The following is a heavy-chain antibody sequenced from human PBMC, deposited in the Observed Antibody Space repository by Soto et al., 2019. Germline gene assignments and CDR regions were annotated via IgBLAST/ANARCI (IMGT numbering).Heavy chain of an antibody. V-gene: IGHV3-15*07. CDR1: GFTFSNAW. D-gene: IGHD6-19*01. CDR3: TTEYSSGVYYYYGMDV. CDR2: IKSKTDGGTT. Sequence: GGSLRLSCAASGFTFSNAWMNWVRQAPGKGLEWVGRIKSKTDGGTTDYAAPVKGRFTISRDDSKNTLYLQMNSLKTEDTAVYYCTTEYSSGVYYYYGMDVWGQGTTVTVSS. J-gene: IGHJ6*02.